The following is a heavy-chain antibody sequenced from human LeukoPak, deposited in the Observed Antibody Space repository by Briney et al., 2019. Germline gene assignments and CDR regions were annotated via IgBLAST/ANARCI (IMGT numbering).Heavy chain of an antibody. Sequence: PSETLSLTCTVSGGSVSSGSYYWSWIRQPPGKGLEWIGYIYYSGSTNYNPSLKSRVTISVDTSKNQFPLKLSSVTAADTAVYYCARGRGNYDILTGPYYYYGMDVWGQGTTVTVSS. D-gene: IGHD3-9*01. J-gene: IGHJ6*02. CDR1: GGSVSSGSYY. CDR2: IYYSGST. CDR3: ARGRGNYDILTGPYYYYGMDV. V-gene: IGHV4-61*01.